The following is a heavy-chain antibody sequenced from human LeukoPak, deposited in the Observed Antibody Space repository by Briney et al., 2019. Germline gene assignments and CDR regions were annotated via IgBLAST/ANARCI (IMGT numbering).Heavy chain of an antibody. J-gene: IGHJ5*02. CDR3: ARDRDGYNSLRFDP. Sequence: ASVKVSCKASGYTFAGYYMHWVRQAPGQGLEWMGGIIPIFGTANYAQKFQGRVTITADESTSTAYMELSSLRSEDTAVYYCARDRDGYNSLRFDPWGQGTLVTVSS. V-gene: IGHV1-69*13. CDR2: IIPIFGTA. CDR1: GYTFAGYY. D-gene: IGHD5-24*01.